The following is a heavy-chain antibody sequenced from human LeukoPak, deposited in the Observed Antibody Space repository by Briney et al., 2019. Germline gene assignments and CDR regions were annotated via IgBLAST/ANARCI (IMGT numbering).Heavy chain of an antibody. D-gene: IGHD3-10*01. CDR1: GFTFTSYD. Sequence: ASVTVSFTASGFTFTSYDINWVRQASGQGLEWMGWMNPNTGDTGYAQKFQGRVTMTRDISISTAYMELRGLRSEDTAIYYCVRDGEGVAISVNYWFDPWGQGTLVTVSS. CDR2: MNPNTGDT. J-gene: IGHJ5*02. V-gene: IGHV1-8*01. CDR3: VRDGEGVAISVNYWFDP.